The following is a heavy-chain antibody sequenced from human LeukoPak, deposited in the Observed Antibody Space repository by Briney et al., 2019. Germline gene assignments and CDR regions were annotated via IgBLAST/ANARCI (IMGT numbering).Heavy chain of an antibody. D-gene: IGHD1-26*01. CDR2: IKEDGSEK. V-gene: IGHV3-7*05. J-gene: IGHJ6*02. CDR3: ARDGGSGTVGGTGGNIYYGMDV. CDR1: RFTFSNYW. Sequence: GGSLRLSCAASRFTFSNYWMIWVRQAPGKGLEWVANIKEDGSEKYYVDSVKGRFTISRDNSKNTLYLQMNSLRAEDTAVYYCARDGGSGTVGGTGGNIYYGMDVWGQGTTVTVSS.